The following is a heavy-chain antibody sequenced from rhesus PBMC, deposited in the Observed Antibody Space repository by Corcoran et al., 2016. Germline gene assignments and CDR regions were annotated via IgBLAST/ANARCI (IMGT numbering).Heavy chain of an antibody. Sequence: QVQLQESGPGLVKPSETLSLTCAVSGGSISDDYYWSWIRQPPGKGLEWIGYIYGSGGGTNYNPSLNNRVTISIDTSKNQFSLKLRSVTAADTAVYYCAREVGHYNRYFDYWGQGVLVTVSS. CDR3: AREVGHYNRYFDY. D-gene: IGHD1-26*01. V-gene: IGHV4-106*01. J-gene: IGHJ4*01. CDR2: IYGSGGGT. CDR1: GGSISDDYY.